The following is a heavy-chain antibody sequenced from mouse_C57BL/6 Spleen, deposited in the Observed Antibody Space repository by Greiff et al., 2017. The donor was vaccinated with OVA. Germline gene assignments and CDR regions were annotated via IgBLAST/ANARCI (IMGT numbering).Heavy chain of an antibody. V-gene: IGHV5-4*01. D-gene: IGHD1-1*01. CDR1: GFTFSSYA. CDR2: ISDGGSYT. J-gene: IGHJ4*01. CDR3: ARDNYGSRDYYAMDY. Sequence: DVKLVESVGGLVKPGGSLKLSCAASGFTFSSYAMSWVRQTPEKRLEWVATISDGGSYTYYPDNVKGRFTISRDNAKNNLYLQMSHLKSEDTAMYYCARDNYGSRDYYAMDYWGQGTSVTVSS.